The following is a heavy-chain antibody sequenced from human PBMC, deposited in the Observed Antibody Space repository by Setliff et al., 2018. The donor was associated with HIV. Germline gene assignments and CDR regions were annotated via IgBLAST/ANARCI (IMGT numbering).Heavy chain of an antibody. D-gene: IGHD3-10*01. CDR1: GGSISSGSYY. J-gene: IGHJ4*02. V-gene: IGHV4-61*09. Sequence: SETLSLTCTVSGGSISSGSYYWSWIRQPAGKGLEWIGHIYTSGSTNYNPSLKSRVTISVDTSKNQFSLKLSSVTAADTAVYYCARDLGGITMVRGIWGQGTRVTVPQ. CDR3: ARDLGGITMVRGI. CDR2: IYTSGST.